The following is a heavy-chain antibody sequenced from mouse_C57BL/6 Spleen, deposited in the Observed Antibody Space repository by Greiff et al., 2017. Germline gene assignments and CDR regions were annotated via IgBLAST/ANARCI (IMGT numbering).Heavy chain of an antibody. D-gene: IGHD2-4*01. CDR2: ISYDGSN. Sequence: EVQLQQSGPGLVKPSQSLSLTCSVTGYSITSGYYWNWIRQFPGNKLEWMGYISYDGSNNYNPSLKNRISITRDTSKNQFFLKLKSVTTEDTATYYCASTPYEYDWYFDVWGTGTTVTVSS. CDR1: GYSITSGYY. V-gene: IGHV3-6*01. J-gene: IGHJ1*03. CDR3: ASTPYEYDWYFDV.